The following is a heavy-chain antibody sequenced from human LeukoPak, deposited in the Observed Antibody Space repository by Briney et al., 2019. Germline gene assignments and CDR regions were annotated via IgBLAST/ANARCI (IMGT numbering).Heavy chain of an antibody. CDR2: ISGSGGST. Sequence: GGSLRLSCAASGFTFSSYGMSWVRQAPGKGLEWVSAISGSGGSTYYADSVKGRFTISRDNAKNSLYLQMNSLRADDTAVYYCARDKYYYDSSGALTEWGQGTLVTVSS. CDR1: GFTFSSYG. V-gene: IGHV3-23*01. J-gene: IGHJ4*02. CDR3: ARDKYYYDSSGALTE. D-gene: IGHD3-22*01.